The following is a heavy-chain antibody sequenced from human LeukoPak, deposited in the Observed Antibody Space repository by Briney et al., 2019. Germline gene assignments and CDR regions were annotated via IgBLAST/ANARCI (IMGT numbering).Heavy chain of an antibody. V-gene: IGHV3-21*01. CDR3: ASTIHGSTSDSEGYYPKWFDP. Sequence: AGGSLRLSCSASASVFSRLTTNWFRQSPGKGLEWVSSISTSSNYIFYSDSVKGRFNISRDNTKNSLFLDMTTLRDEDTAVYYCASTIHGSTSDSEGYYPKWFDPWGQGTVVTVSS. CDR1: ASVFSRLT. D-gene: IGHD3-3*01. J-gene: IGHJ5*01. CDR2: ISTSSNYI.